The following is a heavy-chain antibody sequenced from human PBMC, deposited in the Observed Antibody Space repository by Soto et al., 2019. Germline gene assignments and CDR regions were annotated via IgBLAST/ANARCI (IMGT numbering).Heavy chain of an antibody. D-gene: IGHD2-15*01. CDR1: GFTFSSYG. V-gene: IGHV3-33*01. J-gene: IGHJ5*02. Sequence: GGSLRFSCAASGFTFSSYGMHWVRQAPGKGLEWVAVIWYDGSNKYYADSVKGRFTISRDNSKNTLYLQMNSLRAEDTAVYYCARESCSGGSCYLSWFDPWGQGTLVTVSS. CDR2: IWYDGSNK. CDR3: ARESCSGGSCYLSWFDP.